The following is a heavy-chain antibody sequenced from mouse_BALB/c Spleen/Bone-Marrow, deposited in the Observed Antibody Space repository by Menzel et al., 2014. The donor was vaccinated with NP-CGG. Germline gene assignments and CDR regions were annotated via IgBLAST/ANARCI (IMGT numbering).Heavy chain of an antibody. D-gene: IGHD2-3*01. V-gene: IGHV1-82*01. CDR3: ARSDGYRAMDY. Sequence: VQLQQSGPELVKPGASVKISCKASGYAFSSSWMNWVKQRPGQGLEWTGRIFPGDGDTYYNGKFKGKATLTADKSSSTANMQLSSLTSVDSAVYFCARSDGYRAMDYWGQGTSVTVSS. CDR2: IFPGDGDT. CDR1: GYAFSSSW. J-gene: IGHJ4*01.